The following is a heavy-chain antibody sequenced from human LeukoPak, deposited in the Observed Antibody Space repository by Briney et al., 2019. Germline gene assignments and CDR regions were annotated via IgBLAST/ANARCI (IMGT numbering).Heavy chain of an antibody. V-gene: IGHV4-39*01. D-gene: IGHD3-10*01. J-gene: IGHJ2*01. CDR1: GGSISSNSNY. Sequence: SETLSLTCTVSGGSISSNSNYWAWIRQPPGRGLEWIGSISYGGSTYYSPSLESRVTISVDTSKNQFSLQLNSVTPEDTGVYYCARARGYFDLWGRGTLVTVSS. CDR3: ARARGYFDL. CDR2: ISYGGST.